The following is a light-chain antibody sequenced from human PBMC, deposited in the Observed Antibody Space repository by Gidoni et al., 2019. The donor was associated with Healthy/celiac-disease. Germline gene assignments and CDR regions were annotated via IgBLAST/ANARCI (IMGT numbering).Light chain of an antibody. Sequence: SSELTQDPAVSVALGQTVRITCRGDSLRDFYASWCQQKPGQAPVLVFYGENNRPSDISDRFSGSSSGNTASLTITGAQAEDEADYYCFSRDTTGYHFVVFGGGTRLTVL. J-gene: IGLJ2*01. CDR2: GEN. CDR3: FSRDTTGYHFVV. V-gene: IGLV3-19*01. CDR1: SLRDFY.